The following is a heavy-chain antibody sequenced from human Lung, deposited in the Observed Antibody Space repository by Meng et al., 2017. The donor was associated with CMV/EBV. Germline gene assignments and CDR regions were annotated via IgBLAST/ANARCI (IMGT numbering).Heavy chain of an antibody. J-gene: IGHJ4*02. Sequence: ASVKVSCKPSGYSVSSYGLSWVRQAPGQGLEWMGWISGINGNTKYAEKFRGRVTVTKDFMELRSLRSDDTAVYYCARHSAIFYFDYWGQGTLVTVSS. CDR2: ISGINGNT. CDR3: ARHSAIFYFDY. V-gene: IGHV1-18*01. CDR1: GYSVSSYG. D-gene: IGHD6-25*01.